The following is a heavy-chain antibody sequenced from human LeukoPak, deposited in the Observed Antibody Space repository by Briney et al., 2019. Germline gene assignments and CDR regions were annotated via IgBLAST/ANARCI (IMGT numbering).Heavy chain of an antibody. V-gene: IGHV3-48*02. Sequence: GGSLRLSCAASGFNLGSYEMNWARQAPGKGLEWLSYTSSSSSSIYYADSVKGRFTISRGNAKNSLYLEMNSLRDEDTAVYYCARDPWDDVSGFSGDYWGQGTLVTVSS. CDR1: GFNLGSYE. CDR3: ARDPWDDVSGFSGDY. J-gene: IGHJ4*02. D-gene: IGHD3-22*01. CDR2: TSSSSSSI.